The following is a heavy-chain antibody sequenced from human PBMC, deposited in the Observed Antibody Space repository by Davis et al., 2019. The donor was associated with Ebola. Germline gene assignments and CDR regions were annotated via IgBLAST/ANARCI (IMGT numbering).Heavy chain of an antibody. CDR3: AREAASGNWFDP. J-gene: IGHJ5*02. V-gene: IGHV3-74*01. Sequence: HTGGSLRLSCAASGFTFSSYWMSWVRQAPGKGLVWVSRMNSDGSSTSYADSVKGRFTISRDNAKSTLYLQMNSLTAEDTAMYYCAREAASGNWFDPWGQGTLVTVSS. D-gene: IGHD6-13*01. CDR2: MNSDGSST. CDR1: GFTFSSYW.